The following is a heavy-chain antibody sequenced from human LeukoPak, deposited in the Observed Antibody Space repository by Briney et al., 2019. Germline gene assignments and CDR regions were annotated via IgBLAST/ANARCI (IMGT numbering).Heavy chain of an antibody. J-gene: IGHJ4*02. CDR1: GFTFSSYS. V-gene: IGHV3-48*01. D-gene: IGHD2/OR15-2a*01. CDR2: ISSSSSTI. Sequence: PGGSLRLSCAASGFTFSSYSMNWVRQAPGKGLEWVSYISSSSSTIYYADSVKGRFTISRDNAKNSLYLQMNSLRAEDTAVYYCARVFFADYWGQGTLVTVSS. CDR3: ARVFFADY.